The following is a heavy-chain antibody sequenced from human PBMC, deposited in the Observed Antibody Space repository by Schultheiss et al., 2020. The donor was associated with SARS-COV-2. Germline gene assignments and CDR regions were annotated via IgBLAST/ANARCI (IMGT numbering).Heavy chain of an antibody. V-gene: IGHV3-74*01. CDR2: INGDGSAT. J-gene: IGHJ4*02. D-gene: IGHD2-21*02. CDR1: GFTFSNSW. Sequence: GGSLRLSCAASGFTFSNSWMRWVRQAPGKGLVWVSHINGDGSATNYADSVKGRFTISRDNAKNTLFLQMHSLRAEDTALYYCARDPVRTANYWGQGTLVTVSS. CDR3: ARDPVRTANY.